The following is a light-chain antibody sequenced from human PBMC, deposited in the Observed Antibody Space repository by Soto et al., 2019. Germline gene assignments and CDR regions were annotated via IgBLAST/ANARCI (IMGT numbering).Light chain of an antibody. J-gene: IGKJ5*01. CDR2: AAS. CDR3: QQYNTYST. Sequence: DIQLTQAPSFPCASVGGRFTITCRASRVIISYLACYQQNPGNAPEPLIYAASTLQSGVPSSFSGSASRTEFPLTISSMQPDDFATYYCQQYNTYSTFGHGTRLEIK. V-gene: IGKV1-9*01. CDR1: RVIISY.